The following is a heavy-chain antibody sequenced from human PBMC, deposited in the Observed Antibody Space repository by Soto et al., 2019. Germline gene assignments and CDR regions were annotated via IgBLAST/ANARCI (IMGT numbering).Heavy chain of an antibody. CDR3: AISSLSTYYDFRSGPPSVDY. V-gene: IGHV1-18*04. CDR2: ISAYNGNT. CDR1: GYTFTSYG. J-gene: IGHJ4*02. Sequence: ASVKVSCKASGYTFTSYGISWVRQAPGQGLEWMGWISAYNGNTNYAQKLQGRVTMTTDTSTSTAYMELRSLRSDDTAVYYCAISSLSTYYDFRSGPPSVDYWGQGTLVTVSS. D-gene: IGHD3-3*01.